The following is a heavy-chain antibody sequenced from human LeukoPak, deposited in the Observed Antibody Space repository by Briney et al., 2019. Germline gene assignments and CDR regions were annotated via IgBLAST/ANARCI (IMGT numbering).Heavy chain of an antibody. J-gene: IGHJ5*02. CDR3: AREAAAGNWFDP. CDR1: GFTFSSYS. D-gene: IGHD6-13*01. CDR2: ISSSSSYI. Sequence: GGSLRLSCAASGFTFSSYSMNWVRQAPGKGLEWVSSISSSSSYIYYADSVKGRFTISRDNAKNSLYLQMNSLRAEDTAVYYCAREAAAGNWFDPWGQGTLVTVSS. V-gene: IGHV3-21*01.